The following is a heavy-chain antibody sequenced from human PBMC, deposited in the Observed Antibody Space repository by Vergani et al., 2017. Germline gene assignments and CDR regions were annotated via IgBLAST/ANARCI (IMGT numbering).Heavy chain of an antibody. CDR1: GGSISSSSYY. CDR3: ARTPLAGSGSFEY. V-gene: IGHV4-39*07. D-gene: IGHD3-10*01. Sequence: QLQLQESGPGLVKPSETLSLTCTVSGGSISSSSYYWGWIRQPPGKGLEWIGSIYTSGSTNYNPSLKSRVTMSVDTSKNQFSLKLSSVTAADTAVYYCARTPLAGSGSFEYWGQGTLVTVSS. CDR2: IYTSGST. J-gene: IGHJ4*02.